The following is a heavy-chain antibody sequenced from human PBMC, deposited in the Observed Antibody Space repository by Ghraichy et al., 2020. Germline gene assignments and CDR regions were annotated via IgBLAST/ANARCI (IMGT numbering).Heavy chain of an antibody. CDR1: GFTFSTYW. V-gene: IGHV3-7*01. D-gene: IGHD3-22*01. Sequence: GGSLRLSCVASGFTFSTYWMSWVRQAPGKGLEWVANIKEDGSERYYVDSVKGRFTIVRDNAKNSLFLQMHSLRDEDTALYYCARDPYYYDSSGRIDTFYIWGQGTMVTVSS. J-gene: IGHJ3*02. CDR3: ARDPYYYDSSGRIDTFYI. CDR2: IKEDGSER.